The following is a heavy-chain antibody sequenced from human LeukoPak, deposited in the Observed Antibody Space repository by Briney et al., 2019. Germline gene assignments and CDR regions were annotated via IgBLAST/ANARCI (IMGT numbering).Heavy chain of an antibody. J-gene: IGHJ4*02. CDR1: GFTFSNAW. V-gene: IGHV3-15*01. D-gene: IGHD3-10*01. CDR2: IKSKTDGGTT. Sequence: GGSLRLTCAASGFTFSNAWMSWVRQAPGKGLEWVGRIKSKTDGGTTDYAAPVKGRFTISRDDSKNTLYLQMNSLKTEDTAVYYCTTALWFGGNYFDYWGQGTLVTVSS. CDR3: TTALWFGGNYFDY.